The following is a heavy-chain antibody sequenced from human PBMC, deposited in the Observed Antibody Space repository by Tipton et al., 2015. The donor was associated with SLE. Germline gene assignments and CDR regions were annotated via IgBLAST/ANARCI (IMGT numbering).Heavy chain of an antibody. D-gene: IGHD6-19*01. CDR2: IYYSGST. CDR3: ARVRYSSGRWYFDY. Sequence: TLSLTCTVSGGSISSGDYYWSWIRQPPGKGLEWIGYIYYSGSTNYNPSLKSRVTISVDTSKNQFSLKLSSVTAADTAVYYCARVRYSSGRWYFDYWGQGTLVTVSS. J-gene: IGHJ4*02. CDR1: GGSISSGDYY. V-gene: IGHV4-61*08.